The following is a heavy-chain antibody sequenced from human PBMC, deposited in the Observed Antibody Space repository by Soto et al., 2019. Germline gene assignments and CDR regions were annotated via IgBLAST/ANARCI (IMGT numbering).Heavy chain of an antibody. CDR2: INYSGNT. D-gene: IGHD2-15*01. J-gene: IGHJ4*02. CDR1: GGPFSGYY. V-gene: IGHV4-34*01. CDR3: ARGIGGTSDD. Sequence: SETLSLTCAVHGGPFSGYYWSWIRQPPGKGLEWIGEINYSGNTNYTPSLKSRVTISVDTSKKHFSLKLSSVTAADTPVYYCARGIGGTSDDWGQGTLVSVCS.